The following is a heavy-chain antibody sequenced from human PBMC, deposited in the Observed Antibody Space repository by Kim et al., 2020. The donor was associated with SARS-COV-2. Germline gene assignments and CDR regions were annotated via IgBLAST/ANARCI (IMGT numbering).Heavy chain of an antibody. CDR3: ARDSYDILTGYYYYYGMDV. D-gene: IGHD3-9*01. J-gene: IGHJ6*02. V-gene: IGHV1-69*13. CDR1: GGTFSSYA. Sequence: SVKVSCKASGGTFSSYAISWVRQAPGQGLEWMGGIIPIFGTANYAQKFQGRVTITADESTSTAYMELSSLRSEDTAVYYCARDSYDILTGYYYYYGMDVWGQGTTVTVSS. CDR2: IIPIFGTA.